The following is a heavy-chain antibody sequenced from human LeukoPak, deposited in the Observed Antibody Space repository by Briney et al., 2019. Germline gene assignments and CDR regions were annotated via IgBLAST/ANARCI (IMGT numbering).Heavy chain of an antibody. Sequence: ASVKVSCKASGYTFTGYYMHWVRQAPGQGLEWMGWINPNSGGTNYAQKFQGRVTMTRDTSISTAYMELSRLRSDDTAVYYCAGVKRNYPLDQYFQHWGQGTLVTVSS. J-gene: IGHJ1*01. V-gene: IGHV1-2*02. CDR2: INPNSGGT. CDR3: AGVKRNYPLDQYFQH. CDR1: GYTFTGYY. D-gene: IGHD1-7*01.